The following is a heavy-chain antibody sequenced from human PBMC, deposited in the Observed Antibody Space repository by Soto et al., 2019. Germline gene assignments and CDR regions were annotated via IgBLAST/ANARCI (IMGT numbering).Heavy chain of an antibody. CDR3: ALRKTGSYFDY. CDR2: IGASGAGT. Sequence: GGSLRLSCSGSGFTFSNYAMSWVRQAPGTGLEWVSGIGASGAGTYYADSVKGRFTISRDNSKNTLHLQMNSLRAEDTAVYYCALRKTGSYFDYWGQGTLVPVSS. CDR1: GFTFSNYA. D-gene: IGHD1-26*01. J-gene: IGHJ4*02. V-gene: IGHV3-23*01.